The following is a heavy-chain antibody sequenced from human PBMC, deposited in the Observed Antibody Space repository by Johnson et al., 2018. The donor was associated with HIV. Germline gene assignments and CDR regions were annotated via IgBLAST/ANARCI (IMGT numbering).Heavy chain of an antibody. V-gene: IGHV3-23*04. D-gene: IGHD6-13*01. CDR1: GFTFRSYA. CDR3: AKEGSIAAAGNDAFDI. Sequence: VQLVESGGGLVQPGGSLRLSCAASGFTFRSYAMSWVRQAPGKGLEWVSAISGSGGSTYYADSVKGRFTLSRDNSKNTLYLQMNSLRAEDTAVYYCAKEGSIAAAGNDAFDIWGQGTMVTVSS. CDR2: ISGSGGST. J-gene: IGHJ3*02.